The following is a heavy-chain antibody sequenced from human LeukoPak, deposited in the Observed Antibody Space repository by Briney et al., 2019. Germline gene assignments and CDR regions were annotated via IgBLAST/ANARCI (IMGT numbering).Heavy chain of an antibody. CDR3: AKGGNSGRTYYYYYMDV. D-gene: IGHD6-19*01. V-gene: IGHV3-23*01. Sequence: GGSLRLSCAASGFTFSSYGMSWVRQAPGEGLEWVSSISGSGGSTYYADSVKGRFIISRDSSKNTVYLQMNGLRAEDTAVYYCAKGGNSGRTYYYYYMDVWGKGTMVTVSS. J-gene: IGHJ6*03. CDR2: ISGSGGST. CDR1: GFTFSSYG.